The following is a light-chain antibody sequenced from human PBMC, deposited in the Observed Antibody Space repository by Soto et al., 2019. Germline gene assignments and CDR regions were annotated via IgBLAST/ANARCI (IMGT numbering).Light chain of an antibody. V-gene: IGKV1-5*01. CDR2: DAS. Sequence: STLSASVGDRVTLTCRASQSISSWLAWYQQKPGKAPKLLIYDASSLESGVPSRFSGSGSGTEFTLTISSLQPDDFATYYCQQYNSYPYTFGQGTRLEIK. J-gene: IGKJ5*01. CDR1: QSISSW. CDR3: QQYNSYPYT.